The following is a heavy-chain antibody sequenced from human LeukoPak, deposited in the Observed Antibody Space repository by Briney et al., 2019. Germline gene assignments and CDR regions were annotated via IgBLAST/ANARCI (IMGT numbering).Heavy chain of an antibody. Sequence: ASVKVSCKASGYTFTSYAMHWVRQAPGQRLEWMGWINAGNGNTKYSQKFQGRVTITRDTSASTAYMELGSLRSEDTAVYYCARDIVVVPAAMPFYGMDVWGKGTTVTVSS. CDR1: GYTFTSYA. D-gene: IGHD2-2*01. CDR3: ARDIVVVPAAMPFYGMDV. V-gene: IGHV1-3*01. J-gene: IGHJ6*04. CDR2: INAGNGNT.